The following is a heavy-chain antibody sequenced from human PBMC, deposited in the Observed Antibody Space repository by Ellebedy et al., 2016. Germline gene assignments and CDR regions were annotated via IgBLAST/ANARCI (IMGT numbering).Heavy chain of an antibody. Sequence: GGSLRLSCAASGFTFSSYSMNWVRQAPGKGLEWFSYISSSSSTKYYADSVKGRFTISRDNSKNTLYLQMNSLRAEDTAVYYCAKDTSPVYSSGWYDGLFDYWGQGTLVTVSS. J-gene: IGHJ4*02. V-gene: IGHV3-48*01. CDR1: GFTFSSYS. D-gene: IGHD6-19*01. CDR2: ISSSSSTK. CDR3: AKDTSPVYSSGWYDGLFDY.